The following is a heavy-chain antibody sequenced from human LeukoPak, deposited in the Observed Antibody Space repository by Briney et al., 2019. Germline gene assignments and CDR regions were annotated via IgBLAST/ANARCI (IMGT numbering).Heavy chain of an antibody. V-gene: IGHV4-34*01. J-gene: IGHJ6*03. CDR1: GGSFSGYY. Sequence: NPSETLSLTCAVYGGSFSGYYWSWIRQPPGKGLEWIGEINHSGSTNFNPSLKSRVTISVDTSKNQFSLKLSSVTAADTAVYYCARHLRVRGVPPLHYYYYYMDVWGKGTTVTISS. CDR2: INHSGST. D-gene: IGHD3-10*01. CDR3: ARHLRVRGVPPLHYYYYYMDV.